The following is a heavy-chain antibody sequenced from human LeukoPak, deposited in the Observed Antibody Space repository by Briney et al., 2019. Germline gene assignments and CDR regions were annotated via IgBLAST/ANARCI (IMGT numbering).Heavy chain of an antibody. V-gene: IGHV1-18*01. CDR1: GFSFFNYR. Sequence: VSVKVSCKASGFSFFNYRITWLRQAPGQGREWMEWISGYNGDTPSAQKLQSRVTLTTDTSTSTYYMELRGLRSGDKAVYYCARGPRGIGRDWLGYFDYWGQGTLVTISS. J-gene: IGHJ4*02. CDR2: ISGYNGDT. CDR3: ARGPRGIGRDWLGYFDY. D-gene: IGHD3/OR15-3a*01.